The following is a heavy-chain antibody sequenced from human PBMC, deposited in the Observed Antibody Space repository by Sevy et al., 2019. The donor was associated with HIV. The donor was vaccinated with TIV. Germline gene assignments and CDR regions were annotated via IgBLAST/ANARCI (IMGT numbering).Heavy chain of an antibody. D-gene: IGHD2-21*02. Sequence: GGSLRLSCAASGFTVTSNYMTWVRQAPGKGLERVSVIYSDGTTYHADSVKDRFTISRDNSKNTLFLEMNSLRAEDTAFYYCARGKSGYGYRLNSWGQGTLVTVSS. CDR1: GFTVTSNY. V-gene: IGHV3-66*01. CDR2: IYSDGTT. J-gene: IGHJ4*02. CDR3: ARGKSGYGYRLNS.